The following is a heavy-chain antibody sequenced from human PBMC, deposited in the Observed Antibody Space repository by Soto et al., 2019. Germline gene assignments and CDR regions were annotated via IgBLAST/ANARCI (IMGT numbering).Heavy chain of an antibody. CDR2: INPNSGGT. D-gene: IGHD6-13*01. CDR1: GYTFTGYY. V-gene: IGHV1-2*04. Sequence: ASVKVSCKASGYTFTGYYMHWVRQAPGQGLEWMGWINPNSGGTNYAQKFQGWVTMTRATSISTAYMELSRLRSDDTAVYYCARGLRSFFLQQLFPRGNWFDPWGQGTLVTVSS. CDR3: ARGLRSFFLQQLFPRGNWFDP. J-gene: IGHJ5*02.